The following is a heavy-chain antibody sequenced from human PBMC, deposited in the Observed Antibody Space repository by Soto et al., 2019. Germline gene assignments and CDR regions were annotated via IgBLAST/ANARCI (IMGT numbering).Heavy chain of an antibody. J-gene: IGHJ6*02. Sequence: QVQLQESGPGLVKPSETLSLTCTVSGGSVSSGSYYWSWIRQPPGKGLEWIGYIYYSGSTNYNPPLKSRVTISVDTSKNQFSLKLSSVTAADTAVYYCARGPKYYDRNGIYYYYGMDVWGQGTTVTVSS. CDR2: IYYSGST. V-gene: IGHV4-61*01. CDR1: GGSVSSGSYY. CDR3: ARGPKYYDRNGIYYYYGMDV. D-gene: IGHD3-22*01.